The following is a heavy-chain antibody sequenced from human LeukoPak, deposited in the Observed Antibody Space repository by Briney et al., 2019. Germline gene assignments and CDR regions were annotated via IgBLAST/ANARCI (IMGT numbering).Heavy chain of an antibody. V-gene: IGHV1-2*02. Sequence: ASVKVSCKASGYTFTGYYMHWVRQAPGQGGEWMGWINPNSGGTNYAQKFQGRVTMTRDTSISTAYMELSRLRSDDTAVYYCWVVITHDAFDIWGQGTMVTVSS. CDR1: GYTFTGYY. CDR2: INPNSGGT. J-gene: IGHJ3*02. CDR3: WVVITHDAFDI. D-gene: IGHD3-22*01.